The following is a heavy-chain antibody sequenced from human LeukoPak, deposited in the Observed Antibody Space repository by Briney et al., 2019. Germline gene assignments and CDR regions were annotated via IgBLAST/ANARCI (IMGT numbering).Heavy chain of an antibody. CDR1: GFTFSDSS. V-gene: IGHV3-73*01. J-gene: IGHJ4*02. CDR2: IRSKASSYAT. CDR3: TRLTVVRGLIVYFDY. Sequence: PGGSLRLSCAASGFTFSDSSIHWVRQASGKGLEWVGRIRSKASSYATAYAASVEGRLTISRDDSKNTAYLLMNSLKTEDTAVYYCTRLTVVRGLIVYFDYWGQGTLVTVSS. D-gene: IGHD3-10*01.